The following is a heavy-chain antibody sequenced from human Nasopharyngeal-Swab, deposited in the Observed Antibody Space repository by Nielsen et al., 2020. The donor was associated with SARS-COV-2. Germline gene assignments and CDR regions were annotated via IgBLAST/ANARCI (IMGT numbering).Heavy chain of an antibody. D-gene: IGHD3-10*01. CDR2: IYSGGST. V-gene: IGHV3-66*01. CDR3: ARVYYGSGSS. J-gene: IGHJ4*02. CDR1: GFTFSSNY. Sequence: GESLKISCAASGFTFSSNYMSWVRQAPGKGLEWVSVIYSGGSTYYADSVKGRFTISRDNSKNTLYLQMNSLRAEDTAVYYCARVYYGSGSSWGQGTLVTVPS.